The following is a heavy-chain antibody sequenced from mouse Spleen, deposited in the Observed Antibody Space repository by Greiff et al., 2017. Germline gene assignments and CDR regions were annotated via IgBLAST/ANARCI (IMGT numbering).Heavy chain of an antibody. D-gene: IGHD2-4*01. CDR1: GFTFSSYG. J-gene: IGHJ4*01. V-gene: IGHV5-6*02. Sequence: EVMLVESGGDLVKPGGSLKLSCAASGFTFSSYGMSWVRQTPDKRLEWVATISSGGSYTYYPDSVKGRFTISRDNAKNTLYLQMSSLKSEDTAMYYCARHSYDYDDYYYAMDYWGQGTSVTVSS. CDR2: ISSGGSYT. CDR3: ARHSYDYDDYYYAMDY.